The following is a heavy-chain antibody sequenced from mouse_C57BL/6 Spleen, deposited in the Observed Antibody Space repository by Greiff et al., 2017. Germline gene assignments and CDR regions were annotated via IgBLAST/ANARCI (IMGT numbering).Heavy chain of an antibody. J-gene: IGHJ2*01. Sequence: QVQLQQSGAELVRPGASVTLSCKASGYTFTDYEMHWVKQTPVHGLEWIGAIDPETGGTAYNQKFKGKAILTADKSSSTAYMELRSLTSEDSAVYYCTRGYGSSYLDYWGQGTTLTVSS. CDR2: IDPETGGT. CDR3: TRGYGSSYLDY. CDR1: GYTFTDYE. D-gene: IGHD1-1*01. V-gene: IGHV1-15*01.